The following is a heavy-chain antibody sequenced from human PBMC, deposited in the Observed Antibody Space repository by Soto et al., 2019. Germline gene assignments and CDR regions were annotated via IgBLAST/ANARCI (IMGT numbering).Heavy chain of an antibody. Sequence: GGSLRLSCAGSGFGFSNAWLNWVRQAPGMGLEWVGRIKSKTDGGTTDYAAPVKGRFTISRDDSKNTLYLQMNSLKTEDTAVYYCTTDPPRYCSSTTCYLGHWGQGTLVTVSS. CDR3: TTDPPRYCSSTTCYLGH. CDR1: GFGFSNAW. J-gene: IGHJ4*02. V-gene: IGHV3-15*01. CDR2: IKSKTDGGTT. D-gene: IGHD2-2*01.